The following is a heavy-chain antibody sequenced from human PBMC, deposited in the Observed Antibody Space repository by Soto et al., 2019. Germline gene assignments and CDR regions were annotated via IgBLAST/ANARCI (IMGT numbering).Heavy chain of an antibody. V-gene: IGHV3-23*01. J-gene: IGHJ4*02. CDR2: ISGSGGST. Sequence: SCKASDYTFTSYGISWVRQAPGQGLEWVSAISGSGGSTYYADSVKGRFTISRDNSKNTLYLQMNSLRAEDTAVYYCAYSSTPFDYWGQGTLVTVSS. CDR1: DYTFTSYG. D-gene: IGHD6-13*01. CDR3: AYSSTPFDY.